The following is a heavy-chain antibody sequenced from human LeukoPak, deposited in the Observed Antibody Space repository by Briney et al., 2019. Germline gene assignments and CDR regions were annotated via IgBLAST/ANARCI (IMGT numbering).Heavy chain of an antibody. J-gene: IGHJ4*02. D-gene: IGHD3-3*01. CDR3: AKSLTIFGPLDY. Sequence: GGSLRLSCAASGFTFDDYAMHWVRQAPGKGLEWVSGISWNSGSIGYADSVKGRFTISRDNAKNSLYLQMNSLRAEDTALYYCAKSLTIFGPLDYWGQGTLVTVSS. CDR1: GFTFDDYA. V-gene: IGHV3-9*01. CDR2: ISWNSGSI.